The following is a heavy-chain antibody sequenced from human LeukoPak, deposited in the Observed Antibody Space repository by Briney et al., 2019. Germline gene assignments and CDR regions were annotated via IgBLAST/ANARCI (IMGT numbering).Heavy chain of an antibody. CDR1: GYIFINYG. CDR3: ARGTDTAMVHDY. V-gene: IGHV1-18*01. Sequence: ASVKVSCKASGYIFINYGITWVRQAPGQGLEWMGWISVYNGNTDYAQKLQGRVTMTTDTSTSTVYMELSSLRSEDTAVYYCARGTDTAMVHDYWGQGTLVTVSS. J-gene: IGHJ4*02. CDR2: ISVYNGNT. D-gene: IGHD5-18*01.